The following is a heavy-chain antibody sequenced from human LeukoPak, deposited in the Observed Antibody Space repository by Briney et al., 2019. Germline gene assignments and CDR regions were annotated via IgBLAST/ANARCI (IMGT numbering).Heavy chain of an antibody. V-gene: IGHV4-39*07. CDR1: GGSISSSSYY. Sequence: SETLSLTCTVSGGSISSSSYYWGWIRQPPGKGLEWIGSIYYSGSTYYNPSPKSRVTISVDTSKNQFSLKLSSVTAADTAVYYCARDAIAASNFDYWGQGTLVTVYS. CDR2: IYYSGST. CDR3: ARDAIAASNFDY. D-gene: IGHD6-6*01. J-gene: IGHJ4*02.